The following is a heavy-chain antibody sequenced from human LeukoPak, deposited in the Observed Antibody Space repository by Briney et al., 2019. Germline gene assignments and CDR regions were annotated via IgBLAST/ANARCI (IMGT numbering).Heavy chain of an antibody. V-gene: IGHV1-18*01. J-gene: IGHJ6*03. CDR3: ARDPSPVGYCSSTSCCGGDYYYYYYMDV. CDR2: ISAYNGNT. CDR1: GYTFTSYG. D-gene: IGHD2-2*01. Sequence: ASVKVSCXASGYTFTSYGISWVRQAPGQGPEWMGWISAYNGNTNYAQKLQGRVTTTTDTSTSTAYMELRSLRSDDTAVYYCARDPSPVGYCSSTSCCGGDYYYYYYMDVWGKGTTVTVSS.